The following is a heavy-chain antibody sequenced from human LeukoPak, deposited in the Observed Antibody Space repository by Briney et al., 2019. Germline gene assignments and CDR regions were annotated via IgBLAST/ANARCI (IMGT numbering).Heavy chain of an antibody. CDR3: AREGGDYYDSSGYYRGLLDY. V-gene: IGHV1-69*13. D-gene: IGHD3-22*01. Sequence: SVKVSCKASGVTFSNYAISWLRQAPGQGLEWMGGIIPIFGPPNNAQKFQDRVTITADESTNTAYMELRSLTSEDTAVYYCAREGGDYYDSSGYYRGLLDYWGQGTLVTVSS. CDR2: IIPIFGPP. J-gene: IGHJ4*02. CDR1: GVTFSNYA.